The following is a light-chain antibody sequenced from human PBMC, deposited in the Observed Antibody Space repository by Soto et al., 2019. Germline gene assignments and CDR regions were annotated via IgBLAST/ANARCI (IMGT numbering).Light chain of an antibody. CDR2: GAS. J-gene: IGKJ3*01. V-gene: IGKV3-20*01. CDR1: QGISRY. CDR3: QQYGSSPLFT. Sequence: SPGTLSLSPGEITTLSFRASQGISRYLAWYQQKPGQGPRLLIYGASSRATGIPDRFSGSGSGTDFTLTISRLEPEDFAVYYCQQYGSSPLFTFGPGTKVDI.